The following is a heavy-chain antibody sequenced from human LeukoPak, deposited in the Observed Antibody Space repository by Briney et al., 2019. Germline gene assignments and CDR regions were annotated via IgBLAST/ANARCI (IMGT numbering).Heavy chain of an antibody. CDR3: ARHPLKD. V-gene: IGHV3-74*01. CDR1: GFTFSSYW. CDR2: IDGTNI. Sequence: PGGSLRLSCAASGFTFSSYWMHWVRQAPGKGLVWVSRIDGTNITYADSVKGRFTISRDNAKKTLYLQMNGLRADDTAVYYCARHPLKDWGQGTLVTVSS. J-gene: IGHJ4*02.